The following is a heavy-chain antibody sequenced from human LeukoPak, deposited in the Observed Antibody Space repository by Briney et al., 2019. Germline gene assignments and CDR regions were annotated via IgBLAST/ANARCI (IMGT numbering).Heavy chain of an antibody. J-gene: IGHJ4*02. CDR1: GGSISSYY. Sequence: SETLSLTCTVSGGSISSYYWSWIRQPAGKGLEWIGRIDTSGNTNYKPSLKSRVTMSVDTSKKQFSLKLSSVTAADTAVYYCARAQGRYYGSGSYYNGHDYWGQGTLVTVSS. V-gene: IGHV4-4*07. CDR3: ARAQGRYYGSGSYYNGHDY. CDR2: IDTSGNT. D-gene: IGHD3-10*01.